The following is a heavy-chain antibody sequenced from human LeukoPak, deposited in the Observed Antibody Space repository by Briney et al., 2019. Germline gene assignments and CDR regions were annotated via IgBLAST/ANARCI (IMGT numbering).Heavy chain of an antibody. CDR3: AKESFIPYRYHSSGYIDY. J-gene: IGHJ4*02. CDR1: GFTFSDHY. CDR2: TRNKANSYTT. V-gene: IGHV3-72*01. Sequence: GGSLRLSCAASGFTFSDHYMDWVRQAPGKGLEWVGRTRNKANSYTTEYAASVKSRFTISRDDSKNSLYLQMNSLKTEDTAVYYCAKESFIPYRYHSSGYIDYWGQGTLVTVSS. D-gene: IGHD3-22*01.